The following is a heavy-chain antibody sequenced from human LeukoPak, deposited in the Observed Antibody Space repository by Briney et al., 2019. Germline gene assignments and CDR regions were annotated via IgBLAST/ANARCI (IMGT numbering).Heavy chain of an antibody. Sequence: GGSLRLSCAASGFTFSSHTMTWVRQAPGKGLEWVSDISATGVNTYYADSVKGRFTISRDNSKNTLYLQMNSLRAEDTALYYCAGIWNYGYWGQGTLVTVSS. CDR2: ISATGVNT. D-gene: IGHD1-7*01. V-gene: IGHV3-23*01. J-gene: IGHJ4*02. CDR1: GFTFSSHT. CDR3: AGIWNYGY.